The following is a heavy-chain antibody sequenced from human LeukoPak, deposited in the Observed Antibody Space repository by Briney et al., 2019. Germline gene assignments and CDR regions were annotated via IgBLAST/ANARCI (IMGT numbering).Heavy chain of an antibody. CDR3: AKDRLSGTTYIYDAFDI. CDR1: GFTFSTYA. Sequence: GGSLRLSCAASGFTFSTYAMSWVRQAPGKGLQWVSTTNPTGGNTYYANSVKGRFAISRDNSKNTLYLQMNSLRAEDTAVYYCAKDRLSGTTYIYDAFDIWGQGTMVTVSS. CDR2: TNPTGGNT. V-gene: IGHV3-23*01. J-gene: IGHJ3*02. D-gene: IGHD1-1*01.